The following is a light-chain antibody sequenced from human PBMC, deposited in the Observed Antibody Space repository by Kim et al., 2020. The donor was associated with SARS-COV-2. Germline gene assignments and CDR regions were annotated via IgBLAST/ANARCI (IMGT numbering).Light chain of an antibody. J-gene: IGLJ2*01. V-gene: IGLV3-19*01. Sequence: ALGQTVRITCQRDSLRSYYASWYQQKPGQAPVLVIYDKNNRPSGIPDRFSGSSSGNTASLTITGAQAEDEADYYCNSRDSSGNHVVFGGGTQLTVL. CDR3: NSRDSSGNHVV. CDR2: DKN. CDR1: SLRSYY.